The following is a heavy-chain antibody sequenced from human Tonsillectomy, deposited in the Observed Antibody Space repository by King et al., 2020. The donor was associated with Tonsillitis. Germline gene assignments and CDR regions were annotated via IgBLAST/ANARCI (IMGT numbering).Heavy chain of an antibody. CDR1: GFTFSNYA. CDR2: ISYDGSNK. CDR3: AREGSSWYSFFDY. Sequence: VQLVESGGGVVQPGRSLRLSCAASGFTFSNYAMHWVRQAPGKGLEWVAVISYDGSNKYYADSVKGRFTISRDNSKNTLSLQMNSLKPEDTAVFYCAREGSSWYSFFDYWAREPWSPSPQ. D-gene: IGHD6-13*01. J-gene: IGHJ4*02. V-gene: IGHV3-30-3*01.